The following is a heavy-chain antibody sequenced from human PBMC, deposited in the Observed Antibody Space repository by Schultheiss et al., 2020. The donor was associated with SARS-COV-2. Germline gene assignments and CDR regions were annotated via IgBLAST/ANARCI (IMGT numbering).Heavy chain of an antibody. Sequence: GGSLRLSCVTSGYTFSAYGIYWVRQTPGKGLEWVSLINSDGSNTYYGDSVKGRFTISRDDSMSTVYLQMDSLRAEDTGVYYCARQGVYYDFWGGYHNTPKDRNLYHHGMDIWGRGTTVTVSS. CDR2: INSDGSNT. CDR1: GYTFSAYG. J-gene: IGHJ6*02. D-gene: IGHD3-3*01. V-gene: IGHV3-33*01. CDR3: ARQGVYYDFWGGYHNTPKDRNLYHHGMDI.